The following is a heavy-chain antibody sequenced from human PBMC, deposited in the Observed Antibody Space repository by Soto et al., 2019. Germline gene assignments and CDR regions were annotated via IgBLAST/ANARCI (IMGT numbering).Heavy chain of an antibody. D-gene: IGHD1-1*01. J-gene: IGHJ4*02. CDR2: SSNSGSFT. CDR1: GFTFSDHY. V-gene: IGHV3-11*06. Sequence: GGSLRLSCAASGFTFSDHYMSWIRQAPGKGPEWIGYSSNSGSFTRYADSVKGRFSISRDNAKNSLYLQINSLRGDDTAIYYCVRSGDNYNLLDYWGQGTPVTAPQ. CDR3: VRSGDNYNLLDY.